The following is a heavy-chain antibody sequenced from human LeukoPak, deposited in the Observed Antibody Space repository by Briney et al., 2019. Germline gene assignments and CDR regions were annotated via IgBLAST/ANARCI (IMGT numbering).Heavy chain of an antibody. CDR1: GFTFSSYA. D-gene: IGHD3-22*01. CDR3: AREGYYDSSGYYSGENSLPDY. V-gene: IGHV3-30-3*01. J-gene: IGHJ4*02. Sequence: GRSLRLSCAASGFTFSSYAMHWVRQAPGKGLEWVAVISYDGSNKYYADSVKGRLTISRDNSKNTLYLQMNSLRTEDTAVYYCAREGYYDSSGYYSGENSLPDYWGQGTLVTVSS. CDR2: ISYDGSNK.